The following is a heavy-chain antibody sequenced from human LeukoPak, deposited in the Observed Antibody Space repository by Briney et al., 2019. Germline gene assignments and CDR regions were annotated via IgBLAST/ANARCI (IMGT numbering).Heavy chain of an antibody. Sequence: GGSLRLSCAASGFTFSDYSMNWVRQAPGKGLEWISYIGIDSGNTNYADSVKGRFTISGDKAKNSLYLQMNSLRVEDTTVYHCARDYKYAFDNWGQGTLVTVSS. CDR1: GFTFSDYS. CDR3: ARDYKYAFDN. J-gene: IGHJ4*02. CDR2: IGIDSGNT. V-gene: IGHV3-48*01. D-gene: IGHD5-24*01.